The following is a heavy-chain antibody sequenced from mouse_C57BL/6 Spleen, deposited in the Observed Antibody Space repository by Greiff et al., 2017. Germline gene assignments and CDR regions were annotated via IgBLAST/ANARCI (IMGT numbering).Heavy chain of an antibody. CDR3: ARGGTTVVGYWYFDV. CDR1: GYTFTSYT. CDR2: ITPSSGYT. D-gene: IGHD1-1*01. Sequence: QVQLQQSGAELARPGASVKMSCKASGYTFTSYTMHWVKQRPGQGLEWIGYITPSSGYTKYNQKFKDKATLTADKSSSTAYMQLSSLTSEDSAVYYCARGGTTVVGYWYFDVWGTGTTVTVSS. J-gene: IGHJ1*03. V-gene: IGHV1-4*01.